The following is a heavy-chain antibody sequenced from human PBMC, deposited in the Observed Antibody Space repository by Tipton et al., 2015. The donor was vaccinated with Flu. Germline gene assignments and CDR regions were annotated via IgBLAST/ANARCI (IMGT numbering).Heavy chain of an antibody. CDR3: ARGVFPYWFDS. CDR1: GGSISSHY. CDR2: VHGTGST. Sequence: TLSLTCTVSGGSISSHYWSWIRQSAGKGLEWIGRVHGTGSTNYNPSLKSRVTVSADTAKNQFSLKMTSVTAADTAFYYCARGVFPYWFDSWGQGTLVTVSS. D-gene: IGHD3-3*01. V-gene: IGHV4-4*07. J-gene: IGHJ5*01.